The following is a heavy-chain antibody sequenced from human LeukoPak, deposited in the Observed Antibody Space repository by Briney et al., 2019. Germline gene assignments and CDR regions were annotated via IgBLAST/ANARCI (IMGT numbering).Heavy chain of an antibody. CDR2: ISGSGGST. Sequence: GGSLRLSCAASGFTFSSYAMSWVRQAPGKGLEWVSAISGSGGSTYYADSVKGRFTTSRDNSKNTLYLQMNSLRAEDTAVYYCAKDRTRAVAGTNFDYWGQGTLVTVSS. CDR3: AKDRTRAVAGTNFDY. J-gene: IGHJ4*02. CDR1: GFTFSSYA. V-gene: IGHV3-23*01. D-gene: IGHD6-19*01.